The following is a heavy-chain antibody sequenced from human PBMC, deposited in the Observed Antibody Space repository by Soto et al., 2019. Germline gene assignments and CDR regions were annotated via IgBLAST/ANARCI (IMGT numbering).Heavy chain of an antibody. CDR3: ASSPNYYDSSGYNFQH. CDR1: GGTFSSYA. J-gene: IGHJ1*01. V-gene: IGHV1-69*12. D-gene: IGHD3-22*01. CDR2: IIPIFGTA. Sequence: QVQLVQSGAEVKKHGSSVKVSCKASGGTFSSYAISWVRQAPGQGLEWMGGIIPIFGTANYAQKFQGRVTITADESTSTAYMELSSLRSEVTAVYYCASSPNYYDSSGYNFQHWGQGTLVTVSS.